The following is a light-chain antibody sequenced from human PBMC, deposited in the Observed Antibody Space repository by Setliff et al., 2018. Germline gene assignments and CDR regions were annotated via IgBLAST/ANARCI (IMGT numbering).Light chain of an antibody. CDR3: TSYTSSRTYV. J-gene: IGLJ1*01. V-gene: IGLV2-14*01. Sequence: QSALTQPASVSVSPGQSITISCTGTSSDVGGYNYVSWYQQHPGKAPKLMIYEVSDRPSGVSNRFSGSKSGNTASLTISGLQAEDGADYYCTSYTSSRTYVFGTGTKVTVL. CDR2: EVS. CDR1: SSDVGGYNY.